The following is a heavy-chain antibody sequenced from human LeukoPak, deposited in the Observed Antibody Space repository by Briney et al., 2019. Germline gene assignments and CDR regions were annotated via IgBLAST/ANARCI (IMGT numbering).Heavy chain of an antibody. CDR3: ARATPPSSSWYYYYYYMDV. Sequence: KPSETLSLTCAVYGGSFSGYYWSWIRQPPAKALEWIGEINQSGSTNYNPSLKSRVTISVDTSKNQFSLKLSSVTAADTAVYYCARATPPSSSWYYYYYYMDVWGKGTTVTVSS. V-gene: IGHV4-34*01. D-gene: IGHD6-13*01. CDR2: INQSGST. CDR1: GGSFSGYY. J-gene: IGHJ6*03.